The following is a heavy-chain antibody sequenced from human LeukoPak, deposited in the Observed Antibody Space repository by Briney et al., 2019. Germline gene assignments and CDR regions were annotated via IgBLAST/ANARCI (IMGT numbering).Heavy chain of an antibody. CDR1: GYTFTNHY. CDR2: INPSGGST. Sequence: ASVKVSCKASGYTFTNHYMHWVRQAPEQGLEWMGIINPSGGSTSYAQKLQGRVTMTRDTSTSTVYMELSSLRSEDTAMYCCAREGPYCSSTSCYGGFDYWGQGTLVTVSS. D-gene: IGHD2-2*01. CDR3: AREGPYCSSTSCYGGFDY. J-gene: IGHJ4*02. V-gene: IGHV1-46*01.